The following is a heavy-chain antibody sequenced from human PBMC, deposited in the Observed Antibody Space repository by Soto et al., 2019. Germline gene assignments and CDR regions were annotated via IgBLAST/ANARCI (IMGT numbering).Heavy chain of an antibody. CDR1: GGSISSGDYY. CDR3: ARDRETAGTYYFDY. J-gene: IGHJ4*02. CDR2: IYYSGST. Sequence: SETLSLTCTVSGGSISSGDYYWSWIRQPPGKGLEWIGYIYYSGSTYYNPSLKSRVTISVDTSKNQFSLKLSSVTAADTAVYYCARDRETAGTYYFDYWGQGTLVTVSS. V-gene: IGHV4-30-4*01. D-gene: IGHD6-13*01.